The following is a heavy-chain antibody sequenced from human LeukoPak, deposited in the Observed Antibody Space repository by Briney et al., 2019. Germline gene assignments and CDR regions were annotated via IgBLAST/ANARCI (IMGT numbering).Heavy chain of an antibody. Sequence: ASVKVSCKASGYTFINYGITWVRQAPGQGLEWMAWISPNSGGTNYVQKFQGRVTVTRDTSISTDYMEISGLTSDDTALYYCAREPSGSGGYDYWGQGTLVTVSS. CDR2: ISPNSGGT. CDR1: GYTFINYG. D-gene: IGHD3-10*01. J-gene: IGHJ4*02. V-gene: IGHV1-2*02. CDR3: AREPSGSGGYDY.